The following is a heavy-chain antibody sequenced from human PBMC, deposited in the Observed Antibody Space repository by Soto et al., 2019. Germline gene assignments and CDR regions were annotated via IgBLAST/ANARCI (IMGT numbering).Heavy chain of an antibody. J-gene: IGHJ4*01. CDR1: GFTFSTYS. V-gene: IGHV3-48*01. CDR3: ARDFGHSSSWAIYY. Sequence: GGSLRLSCAASGFTFSTYSMYWVRQASGKGLEWVSYISGSGRTIHYADSVKGRFTISRDNAKNSLYLQMNSLRVEDTAVYYCARDFGHSSSWAIYYWGQGTLVTVSA. CDR2: ISGSGRTI. D-gene: IGHD6-13*01.